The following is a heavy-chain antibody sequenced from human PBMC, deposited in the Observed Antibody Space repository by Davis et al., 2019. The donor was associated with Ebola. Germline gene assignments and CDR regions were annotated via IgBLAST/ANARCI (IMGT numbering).Heavy chain of an antibody. V-gene: IGHV4-34*01. J-gene: IGHJ4*02. D-gene: IGHD6-13*01. Sequence: PSETLSLTCAVYGGSFSGYYWSWIRQPPGKGPEWIGEINHSGSTNYNPSLKSRVTISVDTSKNQFSLKLSSVTAADTAVYYCARGEQQLALNYWGQGTLVTVSS. CDR3: ARGEQQLALNY. CDR1: GGSFSGYY. CDR2: INHSGST.